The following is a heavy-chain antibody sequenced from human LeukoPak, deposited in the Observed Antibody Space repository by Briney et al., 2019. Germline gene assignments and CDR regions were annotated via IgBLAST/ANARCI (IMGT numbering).Heavy chain of an antibody. Sequence: PSETLSLTCAVSGGSISSSNWWSWVRQPPGKGLEWIGEIYHSGSTNYNPSLKSRVTISVDKSKNQFSLKLSSVTAADTAVYYCARGGSSGWYVSYYMDVWGKGATVTVSS. CDR3: ARGGSSGWYVSYYMDV. CDR2: IYHSGST. J-gene: IGHJ6*03. V-gene: IGHV4-4*02. D-gene: IGHD6-19*01. CDR1: GGSISSSNW.